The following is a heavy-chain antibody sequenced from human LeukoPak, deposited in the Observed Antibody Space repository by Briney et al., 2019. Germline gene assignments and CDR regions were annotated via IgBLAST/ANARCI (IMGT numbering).Heavy chain of an antibody. CDR3: WAYYDSSGYEGFDY. Sequence: PGGSLRLSCAASGFTFSNAWMSWVRQALGKGLEWVGRIKSKTDGGTTDYAAPVKGRFTISRDDSKNTLYLQMNSLKTEDTAVYYCWAYYDSSGYEGFDYWGQGTLVTVSS. CDR1: GFTFSNAW. D-gene: IGHD3-22*01. J-gene: IGHJ4*02. V-gene: IGHV3-15*01. CDR2: IKSKTDGGTT.